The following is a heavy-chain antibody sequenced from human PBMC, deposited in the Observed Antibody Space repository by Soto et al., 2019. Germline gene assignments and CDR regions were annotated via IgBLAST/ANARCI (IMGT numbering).Heavy chain of an antibody. J-gene: IGHJ6*02. D-gene: IGHD1-26*01. Sequence: QLQLHESGPGLVKPSETLSHTCNVSGDSIGRFYWSWIRQSAGKGLEWIGRVYSTGGVTYNPALKGRVTISLDRSNNHVSLEMNSVTAADTAVYFCARDLSGTGLDIWGRGTRVSVSS. V-gene: IGHV4-4*07. CDR3: ARDLSGTGLDI. CDR1: GDSIGRFY. CDR2: VYSTGGV.